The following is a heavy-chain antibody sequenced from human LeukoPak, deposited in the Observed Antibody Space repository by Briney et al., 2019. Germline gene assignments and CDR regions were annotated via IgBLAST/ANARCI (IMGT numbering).Heavy chain of an antibody. CDR3: ARARGYGSGYFDY. CDR1: GGSISSYY. V-gene: IGHV4-59*01. CDR2: IYYSGST. D-gene: IGHD3-10*01. J-gene: IGHJ4*02. Sequence: SETLSLTCTVSGGSISSYYWSWIRQPPGKGLEWIGYIYYSGSTNYNPSLKSRVTISVDTSKNQFSLKLSSVTAADTAVYYCARARGYGSGYFDYWGQGTLVTVSS.